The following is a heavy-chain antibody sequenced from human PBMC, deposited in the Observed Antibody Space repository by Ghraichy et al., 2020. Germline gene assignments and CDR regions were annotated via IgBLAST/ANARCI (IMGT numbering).Heavy chain of an antibody. CDR3: ARGSTAARSLWYFDL. CDR2: IYYSGST. D-gene: IGHD2-2*01. Sequence: SETLSLTCTVSGGSISSGGYYWSWIRQHPGKGLEWIGYIYYSGSTYYNPSLKSRVTISVDTSKNQFSLKLSSVTAADTAVYYCARGSTAARSLWYFDLWGRGTLVTVSS. CDR1: GGSISSGGYY. V-gene: IGHV4-31*03. J-gene: IGHJ2*01.